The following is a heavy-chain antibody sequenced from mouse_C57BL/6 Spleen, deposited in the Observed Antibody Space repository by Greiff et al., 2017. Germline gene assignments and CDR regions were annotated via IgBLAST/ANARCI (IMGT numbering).Heavy chain of an antibody. CDR3: ARGVLRQDYSMDY. Sequence: VQLQQSGAELVKPGASVKISCKASGYAFSSYWLNWVKQRPGQGLEWIGQIYPGDGDTNSNGKFKGKATLTADKSSSTAYMQLSSLTSEDSAVYFCARGVLRQDYSMDYWGQGTSVTVSS. D-gene: IGHD2-4*01. CDR1: GYAFSSYW. J-gene: IGHJ4*01. CDR2: IYPGDGDT. V-gene: IGHV1-80*01.